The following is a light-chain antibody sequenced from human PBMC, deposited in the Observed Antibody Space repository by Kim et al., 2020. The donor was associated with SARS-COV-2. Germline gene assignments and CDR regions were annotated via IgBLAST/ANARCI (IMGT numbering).Light chain of an antibody. CDR1: TSDGGGYNY. CDR3: ISYTSSNTLV. Sequence: GQSITISCSGTTSDGGGYNYVSWFQQHPGKAPQLMIYDVNKRPSGVASRFSGSKSGSTASLTISGLQAEDEADYYCISYTSSNTLVFGGGTKVTVL. CDR2: DVN. V-gene: IGLV2-14*04. J-gene: IGLJ2*01.